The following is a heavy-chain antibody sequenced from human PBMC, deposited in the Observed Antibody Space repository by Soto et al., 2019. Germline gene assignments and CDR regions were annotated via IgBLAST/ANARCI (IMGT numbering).Heavy chain of an antibody. J-gene: IGHJ6*02. CDR1: GFPFSSYS. CDR2: ISSSSSTI. V-gene: IGHV3-48*01. D-gene: IGHD3-9*01. Sequence: GGSLRLSCAASGFPFSSYSMNWVRQAPGKGLEWVSYISSSSSTIYYADSVKGRFTISRDNAKNSLYLQMNSLKASDTAMYYCARLGPPAAPWLTHYYYGMDVWGQGTTVTVSS. CDR3: ARLGPPAAPWLTHYYYGMDV.